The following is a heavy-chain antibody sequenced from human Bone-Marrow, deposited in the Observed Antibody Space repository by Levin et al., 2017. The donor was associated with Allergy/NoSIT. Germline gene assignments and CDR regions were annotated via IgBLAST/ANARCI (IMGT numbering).Heavy chain of an antibody. CDR2: ISSNGGST. J-gene: IGHJ3*02. Sequence: SCAASGFTFSSYAMHWVRQAPGKGLEYVSAISSNGGSTYYANSVKGRFTISRDNSKNTLYLQMGSLRAEDMAVYYCARVREMTTVTIGAFDIWGQGTMVTVSS. V-gene: IGHV3-64*01. D-gene: IGHD4-17*01. CDR3: ARVREMTTVTIGAFDI. CDR1: GFTFSSYA.